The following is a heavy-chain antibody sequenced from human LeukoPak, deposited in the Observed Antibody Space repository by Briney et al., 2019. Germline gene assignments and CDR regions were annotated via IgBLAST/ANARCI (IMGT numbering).Heavy chain of an antibody. CDR1: GITLSNYG. J-gene: IGHJ4*02. V-gene: IGHV3-23*01. CDR3: AKRGVVIRVILVGFHKEAYYFES. CDR2: ISESGGST. Sequence: GGSLRLSCAVSGITLSNYGMSWVRQAPGKGLEWVAGISESGGSTKYADSVKGRFTISRDNPKNTLFLQMNSLRAEDTAVYLCAKRGVVIRVILVGFHKEAYYFESWGQGALVTVSS. D-gene: IGHD3/OR15-3a*01.